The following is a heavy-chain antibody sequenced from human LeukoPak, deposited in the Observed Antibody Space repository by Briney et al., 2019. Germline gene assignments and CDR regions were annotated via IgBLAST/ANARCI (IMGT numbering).Heavy chain of an antibody. V-gene: IGHV4-34*01. Sequence: PSETLSLTCALYGGSLSGYNWSWIRHPPGKGLEWVWGIDHSGSTNYTPSRICRDTISLDTSKSQFPLKLGSVSAAVRAVYYCARGYDILTNADYVDFGGRGTGVSVS. CDR3: ARGYDILTNADYVDF. D-gene: IGHD3-9*01. J-gene: IGHJ4*02. CDR1: GGSLSGYN. CDR2: IDHSGST.